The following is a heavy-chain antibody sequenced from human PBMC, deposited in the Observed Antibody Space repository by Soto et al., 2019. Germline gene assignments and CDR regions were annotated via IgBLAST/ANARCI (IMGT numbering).Heavy chain of an antibody. V-gene: IGHV5-51*01. CDR3: ARCDYDSSGYYSGFDY. CDR2: IYPGDSDT. CDR1: GYSFTSYW. D-gene: IGHD3-22*01. Sequence: GESLKISCKGSGYSFTSYWIGWVRQMPGKGLEWMGIIYPGDSDTRYSPSFQGQVTISADKSISTAYLQWSSLKASDTAMYYCARCDYDSSGYYSGFDYWGQGTLVTVSS. J-gene: IGHJ4*02.